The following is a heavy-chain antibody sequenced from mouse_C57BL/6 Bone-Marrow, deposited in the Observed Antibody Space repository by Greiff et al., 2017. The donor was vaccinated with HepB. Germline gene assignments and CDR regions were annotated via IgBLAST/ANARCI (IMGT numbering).Heavy chain of an antibody. CDR2: IRSKSNNYAT. D-gene: IGHD2-4*01. CDR1: GFSFNTYA. Sequence: EVQLVESGGGLVQPKGSLKLSCAASGFSFNTYAMNWVRQAPGKGLEWVARIRSKSNNYATYYADSVKDRFTISRDDSESMLYLQMNNLKTEDTAMYYCVRQGYDYSYFDYWGQGTTLTVSS. V-gene: IGHV10-1*01. CDR3: VRQGYDYSYFDY. J-gene: IGHJ2*01.